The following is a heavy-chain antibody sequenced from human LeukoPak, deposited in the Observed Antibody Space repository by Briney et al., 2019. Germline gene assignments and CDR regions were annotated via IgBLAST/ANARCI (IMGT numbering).Heavy chain of an antibody. CDR1: GLTFSSYW. V-gene: IGHV3-74*03. CDR2: INGDGITT. J-gene: IGHJ4*02. D-gene: IGHD1-26*01. CDR3: ARDGFGGSYSF. Sequence: PGGSLRLSCAASGLTFSSYWMHWVRQAPGKGLVWVSRINGDGITTTYADSVKGRFTISRDNAKNTLYLQMNSLRAEDTAVYYCARDGFGGSYSFWGQGTLVTVSS.